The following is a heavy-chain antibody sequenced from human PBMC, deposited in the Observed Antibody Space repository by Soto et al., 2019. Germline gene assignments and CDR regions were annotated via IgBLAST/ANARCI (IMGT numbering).Heavy chain of an antibody. CDR3: AKDRCDTTMTYYYDY. J-gene: IGHJ4*02. CDR1: GFTFSNYA. D-gene: IGHD5-18*01. V-gene: IGHV3-23*01. CDR2: VSVSGGST. Sequence: EVHLLESRGGLVQPGGSLRLSCAASGFTFSNYAMTWVRQAPGKGLEWVSGVSVSGGSTNYADAVKGRFTISRDTSKNTLYWQMNSLRAEDTAVYYCAKDRCDTTMTYYYDYWGQVALVTVSA.